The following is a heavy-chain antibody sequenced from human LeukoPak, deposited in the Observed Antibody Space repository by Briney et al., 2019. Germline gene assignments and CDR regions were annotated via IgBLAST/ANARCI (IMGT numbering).Heavy chain of an antibody. CDR3: ARGPTQVVVLGYYYMDV. CDR2: MNPNSGNT. J-gene: IGHJ6*03. D-gene: IGHD2-2*01. Sequence: ASVKVSCKASGYTFTSYDINWVRQATGQGLEWMGWMNPNSGNTGFAQKFQGRVTMTRNTSISTAYMELSSLRSEDTAVYCCARGPTQVVVLGYYYMDVWGKGTTVTVSS. CDR1: GYTFTSYD. V-gene: IGHV1-8*01.